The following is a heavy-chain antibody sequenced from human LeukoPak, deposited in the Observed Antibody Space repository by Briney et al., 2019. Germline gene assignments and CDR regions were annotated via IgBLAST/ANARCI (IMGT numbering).Heavy chain of an antibody. CDR2: INANSGGT. Sequence: GASVKVSCKASGYSFTGYYMHWVRQAPGQGLEWMGWINANSGGTNYAQSFQGRVTMTRDTSISTAYMELSRLRSHDTAVYYCARGMTTVTTGWFDPWGQGTLVTVSS. V-gene: IGHV1-2*02. CDR1: GYSFTGYY. D-gene: IGHD4-17*01. CDR3: ARGMTTVTTGWFDP. J-gene: IGHJ5*02.